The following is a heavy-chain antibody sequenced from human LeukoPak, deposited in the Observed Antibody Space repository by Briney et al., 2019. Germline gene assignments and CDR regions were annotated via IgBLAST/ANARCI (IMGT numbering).Heavy chain of an antibody. CDR2: INPNSGGT. CDR3: AREPDYGGNSDFDY. V-gene: IGHV1-2*02. CDR1: GYTFTGYY. J-gene: IGHJ4*02. Sequence: ASVKVSCKASGYTFTGYYMHWVRQAPGQGLEWMGWINPNSGGTNYARKFQGRVTMTRDTSISTAYMELSRLRSDDTAVYYCAREPDYGGNSDFDYWGQGTLVTVSS. D-gene: IGHD4-23*01.